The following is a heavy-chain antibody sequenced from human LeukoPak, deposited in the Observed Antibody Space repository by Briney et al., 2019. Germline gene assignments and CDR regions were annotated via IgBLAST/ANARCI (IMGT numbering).Heavy chain of an antibody. Sequence: KPSETLSLTCSVSGGSVNTYYWSWIRQSAGKGLEWIGRISITEGTNYNPSLKGRVSMSVDASKNQVSLKLGSVTAADTAVYYCARLRRDINDWYADDCWGQGTLVTVSS. V-gene: IGHV4-4*07. CDR2: ISITEGT. D-gene: IGHD6-19*01. J-gene: IGHJ4*02. CDR1: GGSVNTYY. CDR3: ARLRRDINDWYADDC.